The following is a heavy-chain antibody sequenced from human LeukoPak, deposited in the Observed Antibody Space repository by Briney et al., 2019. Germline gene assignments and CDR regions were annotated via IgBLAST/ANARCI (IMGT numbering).Heavy chain of an antibody. V-gene: IGHV5-51*01. CDR2: IYPGDSDT. CDR1: GYSFTSYW. Sequence: GESLKISCKDSGYSFTSYWIGWVRQMPGKGLEWMGIIYPGDSDTRYSPSFQGQVTISADKSISTAYLQWSSLKASDTAMYYCARYYYGSGRGANWFDPWGQGTLVTVSS. D-gene: IGHD3-10*01. CDR3: ARYYYGSGRGANWFDP. J-gene: IGHJ5*02.